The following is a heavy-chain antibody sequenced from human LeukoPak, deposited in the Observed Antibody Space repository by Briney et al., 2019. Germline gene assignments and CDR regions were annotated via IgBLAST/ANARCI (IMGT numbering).Heavy chain of an antibody. CDR1: GFTFSSYA. Sequence: GGSLRLSCAASGFTFSSYAMHWVRQAPGKGLEWVAVISYDGSNKYYADSVKGRFTISRDNSKNTLYLQMNSLRAEDTAVYYCARDFKVVLRFLEWLSVGMDVWGQGTTVTVSS. V-gene: IGHV3-30-3*01. D-gene: IGHD3-3*01. J-gene: IGHJ6*02. CDR3: ARDFKVVLRFLEWLSVGMDV. CDR2: ISYDGSNK.